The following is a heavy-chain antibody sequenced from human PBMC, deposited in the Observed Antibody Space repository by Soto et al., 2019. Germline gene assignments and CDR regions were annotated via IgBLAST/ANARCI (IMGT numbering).Heavy chain of an antibody. J-gene: IGHJ4*02. CDR3: ARDRNGLCDY. V-gene: IGHV6-1*01. Sequence: SQTLSLTCAISGDSFSSNGASCNWIRQSPSRGLEWLGRTYYRSKCYNDYAVSVKSRITIKPDTSKNQFSLQLNSVHPEDTDVYYCARDRNGLCDYWGQGTLVTV. D-gene: IGHD2-8*01. CDR2: TYYRSKCYN. CDR1: GDSFSSNGAS.